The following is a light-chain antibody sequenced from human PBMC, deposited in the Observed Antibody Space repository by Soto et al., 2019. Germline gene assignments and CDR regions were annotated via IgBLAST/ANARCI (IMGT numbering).Light chain of an antibody. J-gene: IGKJ2*01. CDR1: QSVSSY. CDR3: QHGSNWRYT. CDR2: DAS. Sequence: EIVLTQSPATLSLSPGERATLSCRASQSVSSYLAWYQQKPGQAPRLLIYDASNRATGIPARFSGSGSGTDFTLTISSLEPEDFAVYYCQHGSNWRYTFGQGTKLEIK. V-gene: IGKV3-11*01.